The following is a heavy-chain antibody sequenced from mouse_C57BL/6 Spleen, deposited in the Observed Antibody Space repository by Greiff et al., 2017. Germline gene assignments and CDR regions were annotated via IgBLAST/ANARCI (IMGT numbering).Heavy chain of an antibody. J-gene: IGHJ4*01. CDR3: ARHDSNEAMDY. V-gene: IGHV5-6*01. Sequence: EVLLVESGGDLVKPGGSLKLSCAASGFTFSSYGMSWVRQTPDKRLEWVATISSGGSYTYYPDSVKGRFTISRDNAKNTLYLQLSSLKAEDTAMYYCARHDSNEAMDYWGQGTSVTVSS. CDR2: ISSGGSYT. CDR1: GFTFSSYG. D-gene: IGHD2-5*01.